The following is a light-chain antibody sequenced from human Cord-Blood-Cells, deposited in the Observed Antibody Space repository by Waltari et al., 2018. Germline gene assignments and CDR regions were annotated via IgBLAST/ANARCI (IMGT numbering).Light chain of an antibody. Sequence: QSALTQPASVSGSPGQSIPIPCPGTSSDVGGYNYVSLYQQPPGKAPKLMIYDVSNRPSGVSNRFSGSKSGNTASLTISGLQAEDEADYYCSSYTSSSTWVFGGGTKLTVL. CDR1: SSDVGGYNY. CDR3: SSYTSSSTWV. V-gene: IGLV2-14*03. J-gene: IGLJ3*02. CDR2: DVS.